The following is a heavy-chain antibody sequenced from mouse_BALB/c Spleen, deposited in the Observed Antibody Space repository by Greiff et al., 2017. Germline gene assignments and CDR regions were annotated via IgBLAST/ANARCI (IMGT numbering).Heavy chain of an antibody. J-gene: IGHJ2*01. CDR2: ISSGGST. D-gene: IGHD1-1*01. Sequence: EVKLVESGGGLVKPGGSLKLSCAASGFTFSSYAMSWVRQTPEKRLEWVASISSGGSTYYPDRVKGRFTISRDNARNILYLQMSSLRSEDTAMYYCARGPLYYYGSSYPLFDYWGQGTTLTVSS. CDR1: GFTFSSYA. CDR3: ARGPLYYYGSSYPLFDY. V-gene: IGHV5-6-5*01.